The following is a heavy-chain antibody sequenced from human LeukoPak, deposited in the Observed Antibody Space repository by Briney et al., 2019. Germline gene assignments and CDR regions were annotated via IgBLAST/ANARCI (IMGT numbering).Heavy chain of an antibody. J-gene: IGHJ3*02. CDR3: ARPRYSSSWYEGNAFDI. CDR1: GFTFSSYSMN. V-gene: IGHV4-39*01. Sequence: TGGSLRLSCAASGFTFSSYSMNWVRQPPGKGLEWIGSIYYSGSTYYNPSLKSRVTISVDTSKNQFSLKLSSVTAADTAVYYCARPRYSSSWYEGNAFDIWGQGTMVTVSS. D-gene: IGHD6-13*01. CDR2: IYYSGST.